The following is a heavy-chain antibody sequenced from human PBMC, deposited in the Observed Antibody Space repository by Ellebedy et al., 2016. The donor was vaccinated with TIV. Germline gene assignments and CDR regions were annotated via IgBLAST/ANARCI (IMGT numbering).Heavy chain of an antibody. Sequence: SETLSLXXTVSGGSLSTDFWTWIRQPAGKGLEWIGRVNSRGTTNYNPSLKSRVTMSVDTSKNQFSLKLSSVTAAGTAVYYCARDLSGIDYWGQGTLVTVSS. D-gene: IGHD2/OR15-2a*01. CDR2: VNSRGTT. CDR3: ARDLSGIDY. CDR1: GGSLSTDF. J-gene: IGHJ4*02. V-gene: IGHV4-4*07.